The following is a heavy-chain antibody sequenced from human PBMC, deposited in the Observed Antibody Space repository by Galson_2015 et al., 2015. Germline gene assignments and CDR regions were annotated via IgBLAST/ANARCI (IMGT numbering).Heavy chain of an antibody. CDR2: IYHSGTT. CDR3: ARRRDYFDY. V-gene: IGHV4-61*07. Sequence: NWVRQPPGKGLEWTGYIYHSGTTNYNPSLKSRVTISVDTSKNQFSLKLSSVTAADTAVCYCARRRDYFDYWGQGTLVTVSS. J-gene: IGHJ4*02.